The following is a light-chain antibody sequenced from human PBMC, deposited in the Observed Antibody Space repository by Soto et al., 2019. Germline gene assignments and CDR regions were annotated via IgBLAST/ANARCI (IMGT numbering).Light chain of an antibody. J-gene: IGKJ1*01. CDR2: DAS. CDR1: QSMNDW. V-gene: IGKV1-5*01. Sequence: DIQMTQSPSTLSASVGDRVTITCRASQSMNDWLAWYQQKPGKAPKVLIYDASSLQSGVPSRFSGSGSGTEFTLTIGGLQPDDVATYYCLRYNAFSQTFGQGTKV. CDR3: LRYNAFSQT.